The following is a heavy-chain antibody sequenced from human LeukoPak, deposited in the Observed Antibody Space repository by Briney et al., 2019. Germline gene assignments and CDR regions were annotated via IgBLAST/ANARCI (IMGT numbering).Heavy chain of an antibody. D-gene: IGHD3-10*01. CDR3: ARAFASGIRRALWFGDLL. CDR1: GFTFSSYG. CDR2: ISYDGSNK. J-gene: IGHJ4*02. Sequence: GGSLRLSCAASGFTFSSYGMHWVRQAPGKGLEWVAVISYDGSNKYYADSVKGRFTISRDNSKNALSLQMNSLGVGDTGLYYCARAFASGIRRALWFGDLLRAQGTLVTVSS. V-gene: IGHV3-30*03.